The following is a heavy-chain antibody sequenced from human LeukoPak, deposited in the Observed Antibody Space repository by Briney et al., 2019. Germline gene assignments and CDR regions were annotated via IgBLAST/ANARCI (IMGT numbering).Heavy chain of an antibody. CDR3: AREWQEMATSDY. Sequence: SVKVSCKASGGTFSSYAISWVRQAPGQGLEWMGGIIPIFGTANYAQKFQGRVTITADESTSTAYMELSSLRSEDTAVYYCAREWQEMATSDYWGQGTLVTVSS. D-gene: IGHD5-24*01. CDR1: GGTFSSYA. CDR2: IIPIFGTA. V-gene: IGHV1-69*13. J-gene: IGHJ4*02.